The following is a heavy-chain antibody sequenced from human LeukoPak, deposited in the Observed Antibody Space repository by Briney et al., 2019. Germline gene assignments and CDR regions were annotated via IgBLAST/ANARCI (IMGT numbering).Heavy chain of an antibody. J-gene: IGHJ3*02. V-gene: IGHV4-4*07. Sequence: SETLSLTCAVYGGSLSGHYWSWIRQPAGKGLEWIGRIHTSGSTNYNPSLKSRVTMSVDTSKNQFSLKLRSVTAADTAVYYCARDRFITMIVVVSDGAFDIWGQGTMVTVSS. CDR2: IHTSGST. D-gene: IGHD3-22*01. CDR3: ARDRFITMIVVVSDGAFDI. CDR1: GGSLSGHY.